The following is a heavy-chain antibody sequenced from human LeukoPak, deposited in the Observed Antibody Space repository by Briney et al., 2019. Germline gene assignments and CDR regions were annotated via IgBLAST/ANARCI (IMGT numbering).Heavy chain of an antibody. CDR3: ARDQLVLGDL. J-gene: IGHJ5*02. D-gene: IGHD3-10*01. V-gene: IGHV1-69*04. CDR1: GGTFSSYT. CDR2: IIPILGIA. Sequence: ASVKVSCKASGGTFSSYTIRWVRQAPGQGLEWMGRIIPILGIANYAQKFQGRVTITADKSTSTAYRELSSLISEDTAVSCCARDQLVLGDLWGQGTLVTVSS.